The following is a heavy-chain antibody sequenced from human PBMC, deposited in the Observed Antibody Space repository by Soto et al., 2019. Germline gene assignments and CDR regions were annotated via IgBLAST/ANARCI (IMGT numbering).Heavy chain of an antibody. CDR1: GFRLSIYG. J-gene: IGHJ4*02. D-gene: IGHD3-10*01. CDR2: LWSNGIKT. CDR3: ARDLHYLSFLIDH. Sequence: GGSLRLSCTAPGFRLSIYGLHWVRQAPGKGLQWVACLWSNGIKTSYTDSVKGRFTISRDTSKNILYLQMNNLGAEDTAVYYCARDLHYLSFLIDHWGQGLLFTVSS. V-gene: IGHV3-33*01.